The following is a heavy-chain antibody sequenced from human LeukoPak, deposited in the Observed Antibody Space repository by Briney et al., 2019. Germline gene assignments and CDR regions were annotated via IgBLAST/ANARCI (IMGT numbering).Heavy chain of an antibody. CDR1: GYSFSSYW. V-gene: IGHV5-51*01. CDR3: ARASRDGYNQNFDH. J-gene: IGHJ4*02. CDR2: IYPGGSET. Sequence: GESLKISCKGLGYSFSSYWNAWVRQRPGKGLEWMGIIYPGGSETRYDPSFQGQVTISADRSTSTAYLQWSSLRASDTAMYYCARASRDGYNQNFDHWGQGTLVTVFS. D-gene: IGHD5-24*01.